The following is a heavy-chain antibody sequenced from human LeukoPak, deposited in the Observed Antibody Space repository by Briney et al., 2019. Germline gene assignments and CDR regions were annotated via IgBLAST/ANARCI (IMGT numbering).Heavy chain of an antibody. CDR1: GFTFGSYG. CDR3: AKASAVDHYLSFDY. Sequence: GGSLRLSCAASGFTFGSYGMSWVRQAPGKGLEWVSAISTGAAGTYYAASVKGRFTISRDNSRNTLYLQMDSLRAEDTAVYYCAKASAVDHYLSFDYWGQGSLVTVSS. J-gene: IGHJ4*02. V-gene: IGHV3-23*01. D-gene: IGHD2/OR15-2a*01. CDR2: ISTGAAGT.